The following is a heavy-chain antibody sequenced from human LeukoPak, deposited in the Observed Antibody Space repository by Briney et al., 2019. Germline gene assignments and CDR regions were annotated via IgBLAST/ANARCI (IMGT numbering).Heavy chain of an antibody. Sequence: GGSLRLSCAASGFTFSSYGMHWVRQAPGKGLEWVAVISYDGSNKYYADSVKGRFTISRDNSKNTLYLQMNSLRAEDTAVYYCAKDRRLWEPQYYFDYWGQGTLVTVSS. V-gene: IGHV3-30*18. CDR2: ISYDGSNK. CDR1: GFTFSSYG. J-gene: IGHJ4*02. CDR3: AKDRRLWEPQYYFDY. D-gene: IGHD1-26*01.